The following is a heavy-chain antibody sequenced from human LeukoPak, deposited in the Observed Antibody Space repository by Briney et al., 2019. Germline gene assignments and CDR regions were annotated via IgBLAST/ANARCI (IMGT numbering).Heavy chain of an antibody. V-gene: IGHV1-18*01. D-gene: IGHD3-10*01. J-gene: IGHJ5*02. CDR3: ARVTMVRETNWFDP. CDR1: GYTFTSYG. Sequence: GASVKVSCKASGYTFTSYGISWVRQAPGQGLEWMGWISAYNGNTSYAQKLQGRVTMTTDTSTSTAYMELRSLRSDDTAVYYCARVTMVRETNWFDPWGQGTLVTVSS. CDR2: ISAYNGNT.